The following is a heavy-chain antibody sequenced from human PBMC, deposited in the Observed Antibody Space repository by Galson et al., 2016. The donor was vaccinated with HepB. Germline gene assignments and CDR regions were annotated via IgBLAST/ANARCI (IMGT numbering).Heavy chain of an antibody. CDR1: GFTFTNYW. D-gene: IGHD2-15*01. Sequence: SLRLSCAASGFTFTNYWMHWVRQAPGKGLEWASGISGSGGNTYYADSVKGRFTISRDNSKKTLYLQMNGLRAEDTAVYFCAKARSVHLLLFDSWGQGNLVTVSS. J-gene: IGHJ4*02. CDR2: ISGSGGNT. CDR3: AKARSVHLLLFDS. V-gene: IGHV3-23*01.